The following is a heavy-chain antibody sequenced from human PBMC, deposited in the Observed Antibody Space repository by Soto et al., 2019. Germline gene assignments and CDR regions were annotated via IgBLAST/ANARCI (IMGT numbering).Heavy chain of an antibody. J-gene: IGHJ6*02. V-gene: IGHV3-7*01. CDR3: ARGGGKYYDTSEGGRMDV. D-gene: IGHD3-22*01. CDR2: IKQDESEK. Sequence: EVQLVESGGGLVQPGGSLRLSCVASGFTLSTYWMNWVRQAPGKGLEWVANIKQDESEKYYVDSVKGRFTISRDNAKNSLYLQLNSLRAEDTAVYYCARGGGKYYDTSEGGRMDVWGQGTTVTVSS. CDR1: GFTLSTYW.